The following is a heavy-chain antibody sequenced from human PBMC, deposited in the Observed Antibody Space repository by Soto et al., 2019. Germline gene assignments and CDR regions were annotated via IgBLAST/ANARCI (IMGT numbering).Heavy chain of an antibody. CDR3: ARDPHYGYSAV. Sequence: EVQLVESGGGLVQPGGSLRLSCAASGFTLNDHYIDWVRQAPGTGLEWVGRSRNKANSYTTEYVASVKGRFTISRDESKNSVYLQMNSLKIEDTAVYYCARDPHYGYSAVWGQGTLVTVSS. CDR2: SRNKANSYTT. V-gene: IGHV3-72*01. J-gene: IGHJ4*02. D-gene: IGHD4-17*01. CDR1: GFTLNDHY.